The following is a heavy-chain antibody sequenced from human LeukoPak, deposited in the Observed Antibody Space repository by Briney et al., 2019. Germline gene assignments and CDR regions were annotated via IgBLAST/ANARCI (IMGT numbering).Heavy chain of an antibody. J-gene: IGHJ3*02. CDR3: ARPLRYCSSSSTSCYTLDAFDI. V-gene: IGHV4-59*08. CDR1: GGSISSDY. D-gene: IGHD2-2*01. CDR2: IHNSGTS. Sequence: PSETLSLTCTVSGGSISSDYWSWIRQPPGKGLEWIGYIHNSGTSNYNPSLKIRVTMSVDTSKNQFSLKLRSVTAADTAVYYCARPLRYCSSSSTSCYTLDAFDIWGQGTMVTVSS.